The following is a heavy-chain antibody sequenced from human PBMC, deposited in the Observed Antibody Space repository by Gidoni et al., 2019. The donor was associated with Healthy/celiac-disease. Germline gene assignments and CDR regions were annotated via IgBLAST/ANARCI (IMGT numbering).Heavy chain of an antibody. CDR2: ST. V-gene: IGHV4-61*02. J-gene: IGHJ6*02. D-gene: IGHD3-9*01. Sequence: STNYNPSLKSRVTISVDTSKNQFSLKLSSVTAADTAVYYCARVPEGILTGYGYGMDVWGQGTTVTVSS. CDR3: ARVPEGILTGYGYGMDV.